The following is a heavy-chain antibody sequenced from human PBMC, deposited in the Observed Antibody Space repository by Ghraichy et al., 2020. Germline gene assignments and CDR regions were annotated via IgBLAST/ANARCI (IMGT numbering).Heavy chain of an antibody. CDR1: GFTFSGCA. CDR2: IDNGVGNT. V-gene: IGHV3-23*01. J-gene: IGHJ4*02. Sequence: GGSLRLSCVVSGFTFSGCALSWVRQAPGKGLEWVSTIDNGVGNTHYADSVQGRFTISRDNSKNTLYLQMNSLRAEDTAVYYCAKDESSGCYNTGDYWGQGTLVTVSS. D-gene: IGHD3-9*01. CDR3: AKDESSGCYNTGDY.